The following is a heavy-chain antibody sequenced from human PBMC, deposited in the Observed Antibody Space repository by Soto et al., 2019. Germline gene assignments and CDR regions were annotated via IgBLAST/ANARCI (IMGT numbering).Heavy chain of an antibody. CDR1: GFTFSSYG. J-gene: IGHJ4*02. CDR3: ARRSNAAAGTDYFDY. D-gene: IGHD6-13*01. Sequence: PGGSLRLSCAASGFTFSSYGMHWVRQAPGKGLEWVAVISYDGSNKYYADSVKGRFTISRDNSKNTLYLQMNSLRAEDTAVYYCARRSNAAAGTDYFDYSGQGTLVTVSS. CDR2: ISYDGSNK. V-gene: IGHV3-30*03.